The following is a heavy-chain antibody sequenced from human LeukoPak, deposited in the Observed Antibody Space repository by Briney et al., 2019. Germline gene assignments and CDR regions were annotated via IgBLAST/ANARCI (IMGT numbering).Heavy chain of an antibody. CDR2: ISSSSSYI. CDR3: AREERLAGEFDY. D-gene: IGHD6-25*01. J-gene: IGHJ4*02. CDR1: GFTFSSYS. V-gene: IGHV3-21*01. Sequence: GGSLRLSCVASGFTFSSYSMNWVRQAPGKGLEWVSSISSSSSYIYYADSVKGRFTISRDNAKNSLYLQMNSLRAEDTAVYYCAREERLAGEFDYWGQGTLVTVS.